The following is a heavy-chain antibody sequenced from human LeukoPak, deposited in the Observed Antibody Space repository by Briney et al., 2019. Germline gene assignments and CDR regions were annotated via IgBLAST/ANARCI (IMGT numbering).Heavy chain of an antibody. CDR1: NGSINTYY. CDR2: IYYSGST. V-gene: IGHV4-59*01. CDR3: ARSVSWGLLVRDDAFDI. Sequence: SETLSLTCTVSNGSINTYYWSWIRQPPGKGLEWIGYIYYSGSTNYNPSLKSRVTISVDTSKNQFSLKVSSVTAADTAVYYCARSVSWGLLVRDDAFDIWGQGTMVTVSS. D-gene: IGHD2-21*01. J-gene: IGHJ3*02.